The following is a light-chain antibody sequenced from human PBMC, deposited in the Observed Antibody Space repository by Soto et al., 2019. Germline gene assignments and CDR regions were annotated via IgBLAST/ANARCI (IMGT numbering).Light chain of an antibody. CDR3: QQYYSTPPT. CDR2: WAS. Sequence: DIVMTQSPDSLAVFLGERATINCKSSQSILYTSKNQNHLAWYQHKPGQSPKLLIHWASTREPGVPDRFTGSGSGTDFTLTITSLQAEDVAVYYCQQYYSTPPTFGQGTKLEIK. CDR1: QSILYTSKNQNH. V-gene: IGKV4-1*01. J-gene: IGKJ2*01.